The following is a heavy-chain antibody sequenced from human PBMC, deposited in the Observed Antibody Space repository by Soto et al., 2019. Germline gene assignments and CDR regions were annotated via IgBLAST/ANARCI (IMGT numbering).Heavy chain of an antibody. J-gene: IGHJ6*02. CDR2: IKQDGSEK. D-gene: IGHD3-16*01. CDR1: GFTLSSYW. Sequence: GGSLRLSCAASGFTLSSYWMSWVRQAPGKGLEWVANIKQDGSEKYYVDSVKGRCTISRDNAKNSLYLQMNSLRAEDTAVYYCARLGDYYYGMDVWGQGTTVTVSS. CDR3: ARLGDYYYGMDV. V-gene: IGHV3-7*03.